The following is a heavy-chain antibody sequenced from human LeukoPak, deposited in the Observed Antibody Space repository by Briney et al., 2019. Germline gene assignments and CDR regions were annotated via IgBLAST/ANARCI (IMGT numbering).Heavy chain of an antibody. V-gene: IGHV3-23*01. J-gene: IGHJ6*04. D-gene: IGHD3-10*02. Sequence: GGSLRLSCAASGFTFSSYAMSWVRQAPGKGLEWVSAISGSGGSTHYADSVKGRFTISRDNSMNTLYLQMSSLRAEDTAVYYCAELGITMIGGVWGKGTTVTISS. CDR3: AELGITMIGGV. CDR1: GFTFSSYA. CDR2: ISGSGGST.